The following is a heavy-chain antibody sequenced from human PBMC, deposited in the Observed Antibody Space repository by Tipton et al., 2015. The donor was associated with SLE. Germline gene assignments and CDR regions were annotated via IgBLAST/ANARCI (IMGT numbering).Heavy chain of an antibody. V-gene: IGHV3-21*01. D-gene: IGHD3-3*01. CDR3: ARDMSTIFGVATGGFDL. CDR1: GFTFSSYW. Sequence: SLRLSCAASGFTFSSYWMSWVRQAPGKGLEWVSSISSSSSYIYYADSVKGRFTISRDNAKNSLYLQMNSLRAEDTAVYYCARDMSTIFGVATGGFDLWGRGTLVTVSS. CDR2: ISSSSSYI. J-gene: IGHJ2*01.